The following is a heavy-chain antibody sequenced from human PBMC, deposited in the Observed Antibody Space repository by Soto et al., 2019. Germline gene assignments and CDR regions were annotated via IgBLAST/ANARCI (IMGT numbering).Heavy chain of an antibody. J-gene: IGHJ4*02. Sequence: QVQLVESGGGVVQPGRSLRLSCAASGFTFSSYGMHWVRQAPGKGLEWVAVISYDGSNKYYADSVKGRFTISRDNSKNTLYLQMNSLRAEDTAVYYCAKDHQSIAAAGYFDYWGQGTLVTVSS. CDR3: AKDHQSIAAAGYFDY. D-gene: IGHD6-13*01. CDR1: GFTFSSYG. CDR2: ISYDGSNK. V-gene: IGHV3-30*18.